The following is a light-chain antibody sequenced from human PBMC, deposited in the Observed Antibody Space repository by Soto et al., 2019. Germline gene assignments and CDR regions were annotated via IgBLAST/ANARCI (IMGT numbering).Light chain of an antibody. V-gene: IGKV1-5*01. CDR3: HQYSSYSWT. CDR1: QSISNW. CDR2: DAS. Sequence: IQMTQSPXTLSSSXXXXXXITXXSSQSISNWLAWYQQKPGRAPKLLIYDASSLESGVPSRFSGRGSGTEFTLTISSLQPDDFATYYCHQYSSYSWTFGQGTKVDIK. J-gene: IGKJ1*01.